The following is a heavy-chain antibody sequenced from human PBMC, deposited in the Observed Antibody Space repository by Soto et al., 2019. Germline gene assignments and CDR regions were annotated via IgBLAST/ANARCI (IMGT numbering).Heavy chain of an antibody. V-gene: IGHV1-2*02. Sequence: GASVKVSCKASGYTFTGYYMHWVRQAPGQGLEWMGWINPNSGGTNYAQKFQGRVTMTRDTSISTAYMELSRLRSDGTAVYYCARDRGYYDSSGYFYWGQGTLVTVSS. CDR2: INPNSGGT. D-gene: IGHD3-22*01. J-gene: IGHJ4*02. CDR3: ARDRGYYDSSGYFY. CDR1: GYTFTGYY.